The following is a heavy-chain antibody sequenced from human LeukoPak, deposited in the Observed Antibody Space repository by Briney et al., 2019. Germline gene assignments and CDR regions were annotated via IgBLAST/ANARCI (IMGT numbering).Heavy chain of an antibody. CDR2: INHSGST. V-gene: IGHV4-34*01. CDR1: GGSFSVYY. CDR3: ARNKGKPRARSYYYYYGMDV. D-gene: IGHD1-14*01. J-gene: IGHJ6*02. Sequence: SETLSLTCAVYGGSFSVYYWSWIRQPPGKGLEWIGEINHSGSTNYNPSLKSRVTISVDTSKNQFSLKLSSVTAADTAVYYCARNKGKPRARSYYYYYGMDVWGQGTTVTVSS.